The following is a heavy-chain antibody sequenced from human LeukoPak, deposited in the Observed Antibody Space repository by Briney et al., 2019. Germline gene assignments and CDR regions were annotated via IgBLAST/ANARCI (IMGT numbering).Heavy chain of an antibody. V-gene: IGHV4-39*01. D-gene: IGHD1-26*01. CDR2: IYYSGST. J-gene: IGHJ3*02. CDR1: GGSISSSSYY. CDR3: ASSASGSYHDAFDI. Sequence: SETLSLTCTVSGGSISSSSYYWGWLRQPPGKGLEWIGSIYYSGSTYYNPSLKSRVTISVDTSKNQFSLKLSSVTAADTAVYYCASSASGSYHDAFDIWGQGTMVTVSS.